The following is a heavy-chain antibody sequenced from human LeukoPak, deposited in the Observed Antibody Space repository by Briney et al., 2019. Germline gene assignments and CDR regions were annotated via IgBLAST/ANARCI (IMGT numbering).Heavy chain of an antibody. CDR2: INHSGST. J-gene: IGHJ5*02. Sequence: SETLSLTCAVYGGSFSGYYWSWIRQPPGKGLEWSGEINHSGSTNYNPSLKSRVTISVDTSKNQFSLKLSSVTAADTAVYYCARTYDFWRTAHHWFDPWGQGTLVTVSS. D-gene: IGHD3-3*01. CDR3: ARTYDFWRTAHHWFDP. CDR1: GGSFSGYY. V-gene: IGHV4-34*01.